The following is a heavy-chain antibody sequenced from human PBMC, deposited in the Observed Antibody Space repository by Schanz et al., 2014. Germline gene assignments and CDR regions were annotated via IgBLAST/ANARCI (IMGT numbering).Heavy chain of an antibody. V-gene: IGHV3-66*01. CDR3: ARDQASTH. CDR2: TYLGGNT. CDR1: GFSISDHT. J-gene: IGHJ4*02. Sequence: EVRLVESGGGLVQSGGSLRLSCAASGFSISDHTMRWDRQAPGKGLEPVSVTYLGGNTDYADSVKGRFTISRDDSKNTLHLQMNSLRSEDTAIYFCARDQASTHWGQGTPVTVSS.